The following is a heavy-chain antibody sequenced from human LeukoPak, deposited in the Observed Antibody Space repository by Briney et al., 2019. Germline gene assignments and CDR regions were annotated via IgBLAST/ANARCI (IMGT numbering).Heavy chain of an antibody. J-gene: IGHJ4*02. Sequence: PGGSLRLSCASSGFTFSSHGMHLARPAPGKGLEWVAVISYDGSDKYYVDSVKGRFTISRDKSKNTLYLQMNSLRAEDTAVYFCAKAPGGSGYSQFDYWGQGTLVSVSS. D-gene: IGHD3-22*01. CDR3: AKAPGGSGYSQFDY. CDR1: GFTFSSHG. CDR2: ISYDGSDK. V-gene: IGHV3-30*18.